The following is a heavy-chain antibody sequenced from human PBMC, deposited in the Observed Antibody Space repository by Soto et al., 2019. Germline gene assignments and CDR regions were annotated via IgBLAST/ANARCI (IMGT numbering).Heavy chain of an antibody. V-gene: IGHV3-23*01. J-gene: IGHJ4*02. Sequence: PGGSLRLSCAASGFTFSSYAMNWVRQAPGKGPEWVSHISVAGDTYYADSVKGRFTISRDNSRNTLFLQMNSLRAEDTAVYYCEKSLSTATSFDYWGQGTPVTVSS. CDR3: EKSLSTATSFDY. CDR1: GFTFSSYA. CDR2: ISVAGDT.